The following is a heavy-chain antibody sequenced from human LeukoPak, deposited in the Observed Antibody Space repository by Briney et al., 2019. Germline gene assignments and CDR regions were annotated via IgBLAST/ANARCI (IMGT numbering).Heavy chain of an antibody. CDR1: GFTFISYA. Sequence: GGSRRLSCAAAGFTFISYAMIGCRQALGKGREWGSAISGSGGSTYYADSVNGRFTISRDNSKNTLYLQMNSLRAEDTAVYYCANGGIEGFYCSSPSCSLFDYWGQGTLVTVSS. V-gene: IGHV3-23*01. D-gene: IGHD2-2*01. CDR2: ISGSGGST. J-gene: IGHJ4*02. CDR3: ANGGIEGFYCSSPSCSLFDY.